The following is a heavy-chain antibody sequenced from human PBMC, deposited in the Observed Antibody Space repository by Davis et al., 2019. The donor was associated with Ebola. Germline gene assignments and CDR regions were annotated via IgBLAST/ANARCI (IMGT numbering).Heavy chain of an antibody. CDR2: TSHQERER. D-gene: IGHD1-1*01. V-gene: IGHV3-30*04. Sequence: PGGSLTLSCVASGFTFSNHAMHCVRQAPDKGLEWVAVTSHQERERFYGDSVQGRFTISRDNSENVLYLQMDSLRPDDTAIYFCARALHDEVLDYWGQGTPVNVSS. CDR1: GFTFSNHA. CDR3: ARALHDEVLDY. J-gene: IGHJ4*02.